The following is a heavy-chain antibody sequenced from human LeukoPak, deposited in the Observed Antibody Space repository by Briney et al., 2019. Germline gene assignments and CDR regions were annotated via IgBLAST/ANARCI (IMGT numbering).Heavy chain of an antibody. D-gene: IGHD6-13*01. CDR3: ARGEGIAAAGPYYYYYGMDV. J-gene: IGHJ6*02. CDR1: GFTFSRYG. Sequence: PGGSLRLSCAASGFTFSRYGLHWVRQAPGKGLEWVAFIRDDGSTRYYADSVKGRFTISRDNSKNTLYLQMNSLRAEDTAVYYCARGEGIAAAGPYYYYYGMDVWGQGTTVTVSS. V-gene: IGHV3-30*02. CDR2: IRDDGSTR.